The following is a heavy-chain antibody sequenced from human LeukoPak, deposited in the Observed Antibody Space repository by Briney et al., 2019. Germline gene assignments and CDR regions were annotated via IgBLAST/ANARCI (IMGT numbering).Heavy chain of an antibody. Sequence: PSETLSLTCTVSGGSFSSGSYYWRWIRQPPGRGLEWIGYIYYSGSTNYNPSLKSRVTISVDTSKNQFSLKLSSVTAADTAVYYCASGETRHYDILTGHFDYWGQGTLVTVSS. D-gene: IGHD3-9*01. V-gene: IGHV4-61*01. CDR3: ASGETRHYDILTGHFDY. CDR2: IYYSGST. CDR1: GGSFSSGSYY. J-gene: IGHJ4*02.